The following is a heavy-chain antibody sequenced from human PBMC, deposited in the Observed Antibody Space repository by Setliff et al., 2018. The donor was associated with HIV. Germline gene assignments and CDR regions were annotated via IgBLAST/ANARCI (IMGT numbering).Heavy chain of an antibody. D-gene: IGHD2-21*01. CDR1: GGTFSNYA. CDR2: IIPIFGST. CDR3: ATLTYCAGDCYRYYFDY. J-gene: IGHJ4*02. Sequence: GASVKVSCKASGGTFSNYAISWVRQAPGQGLEWMGGIIPIFGSTKYAQKFQDRVTITADESTYTADMELSSLRSEDTAVYYCATLTYCAGDCYRYYFDYWGQGTLVTVSS. V-gene: IGHV1-69*13.